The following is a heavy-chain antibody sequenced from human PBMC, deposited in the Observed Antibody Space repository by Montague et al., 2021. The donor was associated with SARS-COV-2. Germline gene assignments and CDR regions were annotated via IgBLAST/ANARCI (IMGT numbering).Heavy chain of an antibody. J-gene: IGHJ2*01. Sequence: CAISGDSVASNIATWNWNRQSPSRGLEWQGRTYYRSKWYNDYAVSVKSRVIINPDTSNNRISLQLNSVTPEDTAVYYCARAYCGGDCYFYWYFDLWGRGTLVTVSS. CDR1: GDSVASNIAT. D-gene: IGHD2-21*02. V-gene: IGHV6-1*01. CDR3: ARAYCGGDCYFYWYFDL. CDR2: TYYRSKWYN.